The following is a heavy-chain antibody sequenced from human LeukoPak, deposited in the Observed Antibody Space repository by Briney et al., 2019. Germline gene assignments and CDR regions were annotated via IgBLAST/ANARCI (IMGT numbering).Heavy chain of an antibody. J-gene: IGHJ4*02. D-gene: IGHD6-13*01. CDR1: GFTFSSYA. Sequence: GGSLRLSCAASGFTFSSYAMHWVRQAPGKGLEWVSAISGSGGSTYYADSVKGRFTISRDNSKNTLYLQMSSLRAEDTAVYYCAKDQPRIAAAGTDDYWGQGTLVTVSS. CDR2: ISGSGGST. CDR3: AKDQPRIAAAGTDDY. V-gene: IGHV3-23*01.